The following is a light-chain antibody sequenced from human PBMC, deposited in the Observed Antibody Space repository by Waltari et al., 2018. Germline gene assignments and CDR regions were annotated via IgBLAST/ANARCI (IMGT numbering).Light chain of an antibody. Sequence: EIVLTQSPGTLSLSPGPRATLFCRASQSVGRTLAWYQQKPGQAPRLLIYDASTRATGIPDRFSATGSGTDFSLTISRLEPEDFAVYYCQKYGRLPATFGRGTTVEIK. J-gene: IGKJ1*01. CDR2: DAS. V-gene: IGKV3-20*01. CDR3: QKYGRLPAT. CDR1: QSVGRT.